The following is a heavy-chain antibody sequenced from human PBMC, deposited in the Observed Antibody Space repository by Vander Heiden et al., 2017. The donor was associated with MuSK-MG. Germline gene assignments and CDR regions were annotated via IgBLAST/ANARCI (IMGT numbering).Heavy chain of an antibody. CDR3: ARANYGDFRRRHFDY. CDR1: GYSISSGYF. Sequence: QVQLQESGPGLVKPSETLSLTCAVSGYSISSGYFWAWIRQPPGKGLEWIASLYHRGDTPYNPSLKSRVTISLDTSKNQFSLRLSSVTAADTAEYYCARANYGDFRRRHFDYWGQGTLVTVSS. J-gene: IGHJ4*02. D-gene: IGHD4-17*01. CDR2: LYHRGDT. V-gene: IGHV4-38-2*01.